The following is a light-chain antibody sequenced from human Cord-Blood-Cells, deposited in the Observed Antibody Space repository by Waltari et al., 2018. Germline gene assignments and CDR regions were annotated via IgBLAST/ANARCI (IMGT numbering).Light chain of an antibody. CDR3: QQYNSYTWT. Sequence: DIQMTQSPSTLSASVGDRVTITCRASQSISSWLAWYQQKPGKAPKLLIYDASSLESGVPSRFSGSGSGTEFTLTISSLQPDEFATDYCQQYNSYTWTFGQGTKGEIK. CDR2: DAS. V-gene: IGKV1-5*01. J-gene: IGKJ1*01. CDR1: QSISSW.